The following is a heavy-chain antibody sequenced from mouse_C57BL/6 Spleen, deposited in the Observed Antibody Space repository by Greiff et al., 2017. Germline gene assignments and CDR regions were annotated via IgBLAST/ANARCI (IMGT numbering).Heavy chain of an antibody. CDR3: ARDPYYEYENYFDY. D-gene: IGHD2-4*01. CDR1: GYTFTSYW. V-gene: IGHV1-61*01. J-gene: IGHJ2*01. CDR2: IYSSDSEN. Sequence: QVQLQQPGAELVRPGSSVKLSCKASGYTFTSYWMDWVKQRPGQGLEWIGNIYSSDSENPYNQKFKEKATLTIDKSSSTAYRQLSSLTSEDSAVYYCARDPYYEYENYFDYWGQGTTLTVSS.